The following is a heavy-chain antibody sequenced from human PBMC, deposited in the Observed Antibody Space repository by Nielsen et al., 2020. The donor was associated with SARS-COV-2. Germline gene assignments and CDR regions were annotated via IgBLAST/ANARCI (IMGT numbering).Heavy chain of an antibody. V-gene: IGHV4-59*12. CDR1: GGSISSYY. CDR3: AREYGSRYYGSGSMGFDP. Sequence: SETLSLTCTFSGGSISSYYWSWIRQPPGEGLEWIGYIYHSGSTYYNPSLKSRVTISVDRSKNQFSLKLSSVTAADTAVYYCAREYGSRYYGSGSMGFDPWGQGTLVTVSS. J-gene: IGHJ5*02. D-gene: IGHD3-10*01. CDR2: IYHSGST.